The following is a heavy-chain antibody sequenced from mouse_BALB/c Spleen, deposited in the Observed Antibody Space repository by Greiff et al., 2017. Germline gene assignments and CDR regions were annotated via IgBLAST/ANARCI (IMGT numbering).Heavy chain of an antibody. CDR3: ARKEAGVYAMDY. Sequence: VQLKESGGDLVKPGGSLKLSCAASGFTFSSYGMSWVRQTPDKRLEWVATISSGGSYTYYPDSVKGRFTISRDNAKNTLYLQMSSLKSEDTAMYYCARKEAGVYAMDYWGQGTSVTVSS. CDR1: GFTFSSYG. V-gene: IGHV5-6*01. CDR2: ISSGGSYT. J-gene: IGHJ4*01.